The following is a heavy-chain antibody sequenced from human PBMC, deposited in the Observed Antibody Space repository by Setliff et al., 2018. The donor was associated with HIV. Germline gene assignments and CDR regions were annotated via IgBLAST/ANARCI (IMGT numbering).Heavy chain of an antibody. V-gene: IGHV4-59*12. CDR3: ARDRGGAAAGGYYYMDV. D-gene: IGHD6-13*01. CDR1: GGSISSYY. CDR2: IYYSGST. J-gene: IGHJ6*03. Sequence: SETLSLTCTVSGGSISSYYWSWIRQPPGKGLEWIGSIYYSGSTYYNPSFNSRVTISIDTSKNQFSLKLSSVTAADTAVYYCARDRGGAAAGGYYYMDVWGKGTTVTVSS.